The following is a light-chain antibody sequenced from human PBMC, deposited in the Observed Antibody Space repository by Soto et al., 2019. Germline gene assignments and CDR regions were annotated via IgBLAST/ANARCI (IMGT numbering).Light chain of an antibody. CDR1: QSVSSY. Sequence: EIVLTQSPATLSLSPGERATLSCRASQSVSSYLAWYQQKPGQAPRLLIYDASNRATGIPARFSGSGSGTDFTLTISSLEPEDFAVYYCQQRSNWLYTFGQGTKLEI. CDR2: DAS. CDR3: QQRSNWLYT. J-gene: IGKJ2*01. V-gene: IGKV3-11*01.